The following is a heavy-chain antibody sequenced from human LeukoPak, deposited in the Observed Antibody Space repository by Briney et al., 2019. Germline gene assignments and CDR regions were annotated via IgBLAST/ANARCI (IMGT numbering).Heavy chain of an antibody. CDR2: IKQDGSEN. J-gene: IGHJ6*03. Sequence: PGGSLRLSCAASGCIFRTYWMSWVRQAPGKGLEWVANIKQDGSENYYVDSVKGRFTISRDNAKNSLYLQMNSLRAEDTAVYYCARDRRLDYYYYMDVWGKGTTVTVPS. CDR1: GCIFRTYW. V-gene: IGHV3-7*01. CDR3: ARDRRLDYYYYMDV.